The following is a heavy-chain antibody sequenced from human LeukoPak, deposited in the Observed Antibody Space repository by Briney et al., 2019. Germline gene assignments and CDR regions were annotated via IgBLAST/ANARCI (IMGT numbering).Heavy chain of an antibody. J-gene: IGHJ3*02. CDR1: GGSISSGSFY. D-gene: IGHD4-17*01. CDR3: ATGHTVTDDALEN. Sequence: SETLSLTCTVSGGSISSGSFYWGWIRQPAGKGLEWIGRIYTSGTTNYNPSLRSRVTISINTSKNQFSLNLSSVTAAATAMYYCATGHTVTDDALENWGQGTMVIVSS. CDR2: IYTSGTT. V-gene: IGHV4-61*02.